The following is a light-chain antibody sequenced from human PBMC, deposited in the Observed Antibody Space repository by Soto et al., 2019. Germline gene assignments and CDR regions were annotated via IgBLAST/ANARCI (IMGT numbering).Light chain of an antibody. CDR1: QSVRNN. V-gene: IGKV3D-15*01. CDR2: GAS. J-gene: IGKJ5*01. CDR3: HQRNQ. Sequence: EIVMTQSPATLSVSPGGRATLSCRASQSVRNNLAWYQQKPGQAPRLLIYGASSRAAGIPARFSGSRSGTDFTLTISSVEPEDFAMYYCHQRNQFGQGTRLEIK.